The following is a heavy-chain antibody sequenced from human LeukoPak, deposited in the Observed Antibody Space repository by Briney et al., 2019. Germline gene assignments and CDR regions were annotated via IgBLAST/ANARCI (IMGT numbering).Heavy chain of an antibody. V-gene: IGHV4-38-2*02. D-gene: IGHD2-2*02. CDR1: GYSISSGYY. Sequence: SETLSLTCTVAGYSISSGYYWGWIRRPPGKGLEWIVSIYDSGSTYYNPSLKSRVTISVDTSKNQLSLKLSSVTAADTAVYYCARETCSSTSCYKGTFDYWGQGTLVTVSS. CDR3: ARETCSSTSCYKGTFDY. CDR2: IYDSGST. J-gene: IGHJ4*02.